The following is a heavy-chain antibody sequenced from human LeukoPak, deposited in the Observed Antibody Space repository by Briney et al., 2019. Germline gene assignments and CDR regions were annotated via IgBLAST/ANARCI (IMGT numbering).Heavy chain of an antibody. CDR2: TYYRSKWYN. CDR1: GDSVSSKNGA. J-gene: IGHJ4*02. CDR3: ARDFGTTGWHTFDY. Sequence: SQTLSLTCVVSGDSVSSKNGAWNWIRQSPSRGREGLGRTYYRSKWYNDYAESMEGRMTISQDTSKNQYSLHLNSVTPDDTAVYYCARDFGTTGWHTFDYWGRGTLVTVSS. D-gene: IGHD6-19*01. V-gene: IGHV6-1*01.